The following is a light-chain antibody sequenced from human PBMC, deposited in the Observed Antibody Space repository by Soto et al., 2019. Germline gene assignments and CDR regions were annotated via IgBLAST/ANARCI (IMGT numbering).Light chain of an antibody. CDR3: QQYKNWPPEYT. J-gene: IGKJ2*01. Sequence: EIVMTQSPATLSVSPGERVTLFCRASQSVNSRLAWYQQKTAQAPRLLIYDASTRATGIPARFSGSGSGTEFTLTISSLQYEDFAVYYCQQYKNWPPEYTFGQGTKLEIK. CDR2: DAS. CDR1: QSVNSR. V-gene: IGKV3-15*01.